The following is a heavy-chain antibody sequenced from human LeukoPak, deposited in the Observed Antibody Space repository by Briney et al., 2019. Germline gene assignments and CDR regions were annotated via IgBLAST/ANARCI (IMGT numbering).Heavy chain of an antibody. CDR1: GGTFSSYA. CDR3: ARGPHERSGYPDD. D-gene: IGHD3-22*01. CDR2: IIPIFGTA. J-gene: IGHJ4*02. Sequence: SVKVSCKASGGTFSSYAISWVRQAPGQGLEWMGGIIPIFGTANYAQKFQGRVTLTTDTSTSTAYMELRSLRSDDTAVYYCARGPHERSGYPDDWGQGTLVIVSS. V-gene: IGHV1-69*05.